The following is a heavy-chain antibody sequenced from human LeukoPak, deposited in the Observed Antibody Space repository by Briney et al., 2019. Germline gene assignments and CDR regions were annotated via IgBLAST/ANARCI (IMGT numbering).Heavy chain of an antibody. CDR1: GGSISSSSYY. CDR2: IYYSGST. V-gene: IGHV4-39*07. J-gene: IGHJ4*02. Sequence: PSETLSLTCTVSGGSISSSSYYWGWIRQPPGKGLEWIGSIYYSGSTYYNPSLKSRVTISVDTSKNQFSLKLSSVTAADTAVYYCARSRDIVVVPAGISCGGDCYWFDYWGQGTLVTVSS. D-gene: IGHD2-2*02. CDR3: ARSRDIVVVPAGISCGGDCYWFDY.